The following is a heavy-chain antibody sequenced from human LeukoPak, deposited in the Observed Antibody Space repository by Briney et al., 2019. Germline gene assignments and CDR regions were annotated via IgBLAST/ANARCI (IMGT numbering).Heavy chain of an antibody. J-gene: IGHJ4*02. CDR1: GYTFTSYA. CDR3: YVGPAAGERTFDY. CDR2: INAGNGNT. V-gene: IGHV1-3*01. Sequence: ASVKVSCKASGYTFTSYAMHWVRQAPGQRLEWMGWINAGNGNTKYSQKFQGRVTITRDTSASTAYMELSSLRSEDTAVYYCYVGPAAGERTFDYWGQGTLVTVSS. D-gene: IGHD6-13*01.